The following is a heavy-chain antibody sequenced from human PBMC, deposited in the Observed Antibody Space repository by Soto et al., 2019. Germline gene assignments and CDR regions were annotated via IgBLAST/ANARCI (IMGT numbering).Heavy chain of an antibody. V-gene: IGHV3-23*01. J-gene: IGHJ2*01. CDR1: GLTFSNYA. D-gene: IGHD2-21*02. CDR2: ISGGGLST. CDR3: AITPNCGRDCSADSYWFFDL. Sequence: EVQLLESGGNLVQPGGSLRLSCAASGLTFSNYAMSWVRQAPGKGLEWVSAISGGGLSTYYADSVKGRFTISRDHSRNTLFLQMSALRAEDTAVYYCAITPNCGRDCSADSYWFFDLWGRGTLVTVSS.